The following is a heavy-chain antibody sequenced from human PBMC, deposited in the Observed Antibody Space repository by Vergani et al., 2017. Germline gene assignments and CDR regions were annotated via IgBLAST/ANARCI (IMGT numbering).Heavy chain of an antibody. V-gene: IGHV4-34*01. J-gene: IGHJ4*02. CDR2: INHSGST. CDR3: ASQKDYYGSGSYYNGQTSFDY. CDR1: GGSFSGYC. D-gene: IGHD3-10*01. Sequence: QVQLQQWGAGLLKPSETLSLTCAVYGGSFSGYCWSWIRQPPGKGLEWIGEINHSGSTNYNPSLKSRVTISVDTSKNQFSLKLSSVTAADTAVYYCASQKDYYGSGSYYNGQTSFDYWGQGTLVTVSS.